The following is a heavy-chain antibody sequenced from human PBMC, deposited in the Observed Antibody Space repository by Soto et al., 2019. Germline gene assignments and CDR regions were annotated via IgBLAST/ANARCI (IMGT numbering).Heavy chain of an antibody. D-gene: IGHD3-3*01. V-gene: IGHV3-74*01. J-gene: IGHJ6*02. Sequence: GGSLRLSCAASGFTFSSYWMHWVRQAPGKGLVWVSRINSDGSSTSYADSVKGRFTISRDNAKNTLYLQMNSLRAEDTAVYYCARDDVITIFGVVIIPVPMDVWGQGTTVTVSS. CDR2: INSDGSST. CDR1: GFTFSSYW. CDR3: ARDDVITIFGVVIIPVPMDV.